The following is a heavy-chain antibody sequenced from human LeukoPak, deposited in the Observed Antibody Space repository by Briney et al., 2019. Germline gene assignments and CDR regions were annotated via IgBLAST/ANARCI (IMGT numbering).Heavy chain of an antibody. J-gene: IGHJ4*02. CDR1: GYTFTSYG. CDR3: ATDQGELPHIPGGY. V-gene: IGHV1-24*01. Sequence: ASVKVSCKASGYTFTSYGISWVRQAPGKGLEWMGGFDPEDGETIYAQKFQGRVTMTEDTSTDTAYMELSSLRSEDTAVYYCATDQGELPHIPGGYWGQGTLVTVSS. D-gene: IGHD1-26*01. CDR2: FDPEDGET.